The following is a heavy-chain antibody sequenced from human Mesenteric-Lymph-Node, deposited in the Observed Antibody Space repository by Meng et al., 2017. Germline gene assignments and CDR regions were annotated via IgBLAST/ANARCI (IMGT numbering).Heavy chain of an antibody. V-gene: IGHV3-7*01. CDR2: ISKDGGEK. Sequence: GESLKISCAASGFTFSTYWMNRVRQAPGKGLAWVASISKDGGEKYYVDSVKGRFTISRDNAKNSLYLQMNSLRAEDTAVYYCAREPIVVVITTVRVGLDYWGQGTLVTVSS. CDR1: GFTFSTYW. D-gene: IGHD3-22*01. J-gene: IGHJ4*02. CDR3: AREPIVVVITTVRVGLDY.